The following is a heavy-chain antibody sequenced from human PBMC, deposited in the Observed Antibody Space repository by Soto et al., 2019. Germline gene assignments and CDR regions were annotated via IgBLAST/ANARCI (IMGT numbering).Heavy chain of an antibody. Sequence: QVQLVQSGAEVKKPGASVKVSCKASGYTFTSYYMHWVRQAPGQGLEWMGIINPIGGSTSYAQKFQGRVTMTRDTSTSTVYMELSSLRSEDTAVYYCARVLAEGPYYYYGMDVWGQGTTVTVSS. CDR1: GYTFTSYY. V-gene: IGHV1-46*01. J-gene: IGHJ6*02. CDR2: INPIGGST. CDR3: ARVLAEGPYYYYGMDV.